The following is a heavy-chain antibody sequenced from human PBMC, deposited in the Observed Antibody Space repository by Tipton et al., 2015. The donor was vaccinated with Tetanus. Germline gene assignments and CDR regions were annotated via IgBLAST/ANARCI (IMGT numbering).Heavy chain of an antibody. CDR2: VWYDGTRK. V-gene: IGHV3-33*01. CDR3: AREADCSGGSCFSGDFDN. J-gene: IGHJ4*02. Sequence: SLRLSCAASGFTFSTHGMHWVRQAPGKGLEWVALVWYDGTRKYYTESVEGRFTISRDNSKNTLYLQMNSLRAEDTAVYYCAREADCSGGSCFSGDFDNWGQGTQATVSS. D-gene: IGHD2-15*01. CDR1: GFTFSTHG.